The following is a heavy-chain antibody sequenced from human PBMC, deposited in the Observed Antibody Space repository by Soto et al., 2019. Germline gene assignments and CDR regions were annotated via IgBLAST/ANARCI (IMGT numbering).Heavy chain of an antibody. D-gene: IGHD2-15*01. CDR2: IYYSGST. J-gene: IGHJ6*03. V-gene: IGHV4-59*08. Sequence: SETLSLACTVSGGSISSYYWSWIRQPPGKGLEWIGYIYYSGSTNYNPSLKSRVTISVDTSKNQFSLKLRSVTAADTAVYYCARLASDCSGGSCYYYYYMDVWGKGTTVTVSS. CDR3: ARLASDCSGGSCYYYYYMDV. CDR1: GGSISSYY.